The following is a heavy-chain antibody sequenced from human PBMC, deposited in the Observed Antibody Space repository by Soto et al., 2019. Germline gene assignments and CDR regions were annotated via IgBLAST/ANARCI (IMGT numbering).Heavy chain of an antibody. CDR1: GGSISSSNW. V-gene: IGHV4-4*02. Sequence: PSETLSLTCAVSGGSISSSNWWSWVRQPPGKGLEWIGEINHSGSTNYNPSLKSRVTISVDTSKNQFSLKLSSVTAADTAVYYCAARRGYSGYDSIAPRSWGQGTLVTVSS. CDR3: AARRGYSGYDSIAPRS. CDR2: INHSGST. D-gene: IGHD5-12*01. J-gene: IGHJ5*02.